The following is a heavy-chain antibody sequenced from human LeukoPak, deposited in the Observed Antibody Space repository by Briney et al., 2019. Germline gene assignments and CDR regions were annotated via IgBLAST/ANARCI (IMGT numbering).Heavy chain of an antibody. D-gene: IGHD3-16*01. CDR2: IIPIFGTA. J-gene: IGHJ6*03. Sequence: SSVKVSCKAPGGTFSSYAISWVRQAPGQGLEWMGAIIPIFGTANYAQKFQGRVTITADESTSTAYMELSSLRSEDTAVYYCARTLPGDAYYYYYYYMDVWGKGTTVTVSS. CDR3: ARTLPGDAYYYYYYYMDV. V-gene: IGHV1-69*01. CDR1: GGTFSSYA.